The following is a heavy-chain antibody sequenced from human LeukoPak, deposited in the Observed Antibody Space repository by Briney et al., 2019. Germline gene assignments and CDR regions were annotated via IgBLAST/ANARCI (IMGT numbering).Heavy chain of an antibody. Sequence: SQTLSLTCAVSGGSISSGGYSWSWIRQPPGKGLEWIGYIYHSGSTYYNPSLKSRVTISVDRSKNQFSLKLSSVTAADTAVYYCARGRYYYDSSGYYRLPYFDYWGRGTLVTVSS. D-gene: IGHD3-22*01. J-gene: IGHJ4*02. CDR2: IYHSGST. CDR1: GGSISSGGYS. V-gene: IGHV4-30-2*01. CDR3: ARGRYYYDSSGYYRLPYFDY.